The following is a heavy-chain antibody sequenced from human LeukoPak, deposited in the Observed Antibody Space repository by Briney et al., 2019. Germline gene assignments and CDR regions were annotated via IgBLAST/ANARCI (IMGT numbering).Heavy chain of an antibody. CDR1: GFTFSSYG. D-gene: IGHD3-22*01. J-gene: IGHJ5*02. CDR3: AKDPTHYYDSSGRNNNWFDP. Sequence: GGSLRLSCAASGFTFSSYGMSWVRQAPGKGLEWVSAISGSGGSTYYADSVKGRFTISRDNSKNTLYLQMNSLRAEDTAVYYCAKDPTHYYDSSGRNNNWFDPWGQGTLVTVSS. CDR2: ISGSGGST. V-gene: IGHV3-23*01.